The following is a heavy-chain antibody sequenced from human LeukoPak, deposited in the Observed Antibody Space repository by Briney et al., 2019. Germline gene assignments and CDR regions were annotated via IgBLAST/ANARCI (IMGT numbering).Heavy chain of an antibody. CDR3: GKNRYSGSLSPFDI. Sequence: GGSLRLSCAASKFAFSSYAMIWVRQAPGKGLEWVSAISGGGGNTYYADSVKGRFTISRDNNNNTMSLQMNSLRAEDTAVYYCGKNRYSGSLSPFDIWGQGTMVPVSS. CDR1: KFAFSSYA. CDR2: ISGGGGNT. V-gene: IGHV3-23*01. D-gene: IGHD1-26*01. J-gene: IGHJ3*02.